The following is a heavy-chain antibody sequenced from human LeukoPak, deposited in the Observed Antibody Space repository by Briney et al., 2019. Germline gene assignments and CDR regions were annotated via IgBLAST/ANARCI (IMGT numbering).Heavy chain of an antibody. CDR1: GYTLTELS. CDR2: FDPEDGET. V-gene: IGHV1-24*01. D-gene: IGHD3-22*01. CDR3: ATDALYDSSGYSNFDY. Sequence: ASVKVSCKVSGYTLTELSMHWVRQAPGKGLEWMGGFDPEDGETIYAQKFQGRVTMTEDTSTDTAYKELSSLRSEDTAVYYCATDALYDSSGYSNFDYWGQGTLVTVSS. J-gene: IGHJ4*02.